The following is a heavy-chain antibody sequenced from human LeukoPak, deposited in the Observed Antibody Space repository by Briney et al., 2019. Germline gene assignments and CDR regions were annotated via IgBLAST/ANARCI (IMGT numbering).Heavy chain of an antibody. CDR3: ATLGMRATSGDYYYYIHV. Sequence: ASVKVSCKASGYTFTSYYMHLVRQAPGQGLEWMGIINPSGGSTSYAQKFQGRVTMTRDTSTSTVYMELSSLRSEDTAVYYCATLGMRATSGDYYYYIHVWGKGTTVTVSS. J-gene: IGHJ6*03. D-gene: IGHD1-26*01. CDR1: GYTFTSYY. V-gene: IGHV1-46*01. CDR2: INPSGGST.